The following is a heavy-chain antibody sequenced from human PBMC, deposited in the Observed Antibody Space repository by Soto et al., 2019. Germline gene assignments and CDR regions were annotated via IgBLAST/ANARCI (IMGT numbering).Heavy chain of an antibody. CDR3: ESQQLPSWGYYYGMDV. J-gene: IGHJ6*02. Sequence: QVQLVQSGAEVKKPGASVKVSCKASGYTFTSYDINWVRQATGQGLEWMGWMNPNSGNTCYEQKFQGRVTMTRNTSISTAYMELSSLRSEDTAVYYCESQQLPSWGYYYGMDVWGQETTVTVSS. CDR1: GYTFTSYD. D-gene: IGHD6-13*01. V-gene: IGHV1-8*01. CDR2: MNPNSGNT.